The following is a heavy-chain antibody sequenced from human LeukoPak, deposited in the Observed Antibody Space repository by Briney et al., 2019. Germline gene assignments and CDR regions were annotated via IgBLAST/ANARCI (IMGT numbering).Heavy chain of an antibody. D-gene: IGHD2-2*01. CDR1: GYTFTSYD. Sequence: GASVKVSCKASGYTFTSYDINWMRQATGQGLEWMGWMNPNSGNTGYAQKFQGRVTMTRNTSISTAYMELSSLRSEDTAVYYCARVYCSSTSCYPHLWAYYYYYGMDVWGQGTTVTVSS. J-gene: IGHJ6*02. CDR3: ARVYCSSTSCYPHLWAYYYYYGMDV. V-gene: IGHV1-8*01. CDR2: MNPNSGNT.